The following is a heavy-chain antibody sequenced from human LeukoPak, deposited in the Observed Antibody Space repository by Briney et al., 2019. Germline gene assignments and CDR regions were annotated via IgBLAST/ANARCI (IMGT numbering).Heavy chain of an antibody. D-gene: IGHD1-1*01. J-gene: IGHJ4*02. CDR1: GFTFSNYG. Sequence: KAGGSLRLSCAASGFTFSNYGMNWVRQAPGKGLEWVSGISGSAGRTYYADSVKGRFTISRDNAKNSLYLQMNSLRVEDTAVYYCARCTTGRTFGSLREIKRSREIDYWGQGTLVTVSS. CDR2: ISGSAGRT. CDR3: ARCTTGRTFGSLREIKRSREIDY. V-gene: IGHV3-21*01.